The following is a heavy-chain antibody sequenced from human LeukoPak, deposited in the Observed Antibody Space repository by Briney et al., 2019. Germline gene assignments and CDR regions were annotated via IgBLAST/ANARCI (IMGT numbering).Heavy chain of an antibody. V-gene: IGHV4-59*01. Sequence: PSETLSLTCTVSGGSISGYYWSWIRQPPGKGLEWIGYIYYSGSANYSPSLKSRVTISVDTSKNQFSLKLSSVIAADTAVYYCARKTRLGQLGLDYWGQGTLVTVSS. CDR2: IYYSGSA. CDR3: ARKTRLGQLGLDY. CDR1: GGSISGYY. J-gene: IGHJ4*02. D-gene: IGHD3-16*01.